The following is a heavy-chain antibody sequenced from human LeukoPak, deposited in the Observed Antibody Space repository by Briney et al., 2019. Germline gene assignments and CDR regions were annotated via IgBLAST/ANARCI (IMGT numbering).Heavy chain of an antibody. V-gene: IGHV3-33*01. CDR3: AREARYYDSSGSNWFDP. CDR2: IWYDGSNK. D-gene: IGHD3-22*01. Sequence: PGGSLRLSCAASGFTFSSYGMHWVRQAPGKGLEWVAVIWYDGSNKYYADSVKGRFTISRDNSKNTLYLQMNSLRAEDTAVYYCAREARYYDSSGSNWFDPWGQGTLVTVSS. CDR1: GFTFSSYG. J-gene: IGHJ5*02.